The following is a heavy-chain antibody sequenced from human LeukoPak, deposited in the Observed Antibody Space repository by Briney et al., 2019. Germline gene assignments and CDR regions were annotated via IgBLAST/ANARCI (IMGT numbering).Heavy chain of an antibody. CDR1: GFTFSSYW. D-gene: IGHD3-10*01. CDR3: ARGSDGFGELFYNYYYMDV. J-gene: IGHJ6*03. V-gene: IGHV3-7*01. CDR2: IKQDGSEK. Sequence: GGSLRLSCAASGFTFSSYWMSWVRQAPGKGLEWVANIKQDGSEKYYVDSVKGRFTISRDNAKNSLYLQMNSLRAEDTAVYYCARGSDGFGELFYNYYYMDVWGKGTTVTVSS.